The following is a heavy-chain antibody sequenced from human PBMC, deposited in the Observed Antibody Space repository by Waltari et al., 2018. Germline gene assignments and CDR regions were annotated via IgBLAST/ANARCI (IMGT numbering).Heavy chain of an antibody. V-gene: IGHV6-1*02. J-gene: IGHJ3*02. CDR2: TXYWSKXYN. CDR1: GXSVSTNGAS. D-gene: IGHD6-13*01. Sequence: QXXPGLXKSSQTXSLTCAISGXSVSTNGASWNWIRQSPSRGLEWLGRTXYWSKXYNDYXVSVKXRINIIADASXNQFSLQLKSVTPEDTAXYFCARAPXVXYQXDSRAYADAFDXWGQGTXVTVSS. CDR3: ARAPXVXYQXDSRAYADAFDX.